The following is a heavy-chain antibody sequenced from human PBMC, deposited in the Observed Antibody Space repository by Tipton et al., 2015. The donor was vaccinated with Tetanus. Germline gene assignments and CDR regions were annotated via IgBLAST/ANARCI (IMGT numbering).Heavy chain of an antibody. J-gene: IGHJ6*02. V-gene: IGHV4-31*03. CDR1: GGSISSGGYY. D-gene: IGHD6-13*01. CDR2: IYYSGST. Sequence: TLSLTCTVSGGSISSGGYYWSWIRQHPGKGLEWIGYIYYSGSTYYNPSLKSRLTISVDTSKNQFSLKLSSVTAADTAVYYCARGQAAGFTVGYYYYYYGMDVWGQGTTVTVSS. CDR3: ARGQAAGFTVGYYYYYYGMDV.